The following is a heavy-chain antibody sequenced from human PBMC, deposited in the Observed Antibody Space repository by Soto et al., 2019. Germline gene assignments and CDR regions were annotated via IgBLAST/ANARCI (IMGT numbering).Heavy chain of an antibody. J-gene: IGHJ4*02. CDR2: IWQDGSKK. CDR1: GFTFSSHG. CDR3: AREDSTGWYSVY. D-gene: IGHD6-19*01. V-gene: IGHV3-33*01. Sequence: GWSLRLSCAASGFTFSSHGMHWVRQAPGKGREWVAVIWQDGSKKYYAESVKGRFTISRDDSKNTLYLEMNTLRVEDTSVYFCAREDSTGWYSVYWGQGSLVTVSS.